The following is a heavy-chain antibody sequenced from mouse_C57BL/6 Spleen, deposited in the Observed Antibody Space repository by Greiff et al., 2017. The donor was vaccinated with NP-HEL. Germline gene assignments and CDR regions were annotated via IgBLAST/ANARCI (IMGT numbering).Heavy chain of an antibody. V-gene: IGHV5-9-1*02. J-gene: IGHJ1*03. D-gene: IGHD1-1*01. Sequence: EVMLVESGEGLVKPGGSLKLSCAASGFTFSSYAMSWVRQTPEKRLEWVAYISSGGDYIYYADTVKGRFTISRDNARNTLYLQMSSRKSEDTAMYYCTRGSDYGSSYGYFDVWGTGTTVTVSS. CDR3: TRGSDYGSSYGYFDV. CDR1: GFTFSSYA. CDR2: ISSGGDYI.